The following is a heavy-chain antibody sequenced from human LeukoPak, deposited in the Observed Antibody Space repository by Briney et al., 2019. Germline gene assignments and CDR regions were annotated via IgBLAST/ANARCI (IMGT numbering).Heavy chain of an antibody. V-gene: IGHV3-30*02. CDR2: IRYDGSNK. D-gene: IGHD3-22*01. CDR3: AKGSKLVVITRDHYMAV. CDR1: GFTFSSYG. J-gene: IGHJ6*03. Sequence: GGSLRLSCAASGFTFSSYGMHWVRQAPGKGLEWVAFIRYDGSNKYYADSVKGRFTISRDNSKNTLYLRMNSLRAEDTAVYYCAKGSKLVVITRDHYMAVWGKGTTVTISS.